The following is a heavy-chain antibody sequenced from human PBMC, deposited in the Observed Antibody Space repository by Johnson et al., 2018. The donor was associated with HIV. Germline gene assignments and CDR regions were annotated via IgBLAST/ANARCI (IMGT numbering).Heavy chain of an antibody. D-gene: IGHD6-19*01. CDR3: ARVQDRVAGNSYGAFDI. CDR2: INWNGGST. CDR1: GFTFDDYG. V-gene: IGHV3-20*04. Sequence: VQLVESGGGAVQPGRSVRVSCAASGFTFDDYGMSWVRQAPGKGLEWVSGINWNGGSTGYADSVKGRFTIYRDNAKNSLYLQMNSLRAEDTALYYCARVQDRVAGNSYGAFDIWGQGTMVTVSS. J-gene: IGHJ3*02.